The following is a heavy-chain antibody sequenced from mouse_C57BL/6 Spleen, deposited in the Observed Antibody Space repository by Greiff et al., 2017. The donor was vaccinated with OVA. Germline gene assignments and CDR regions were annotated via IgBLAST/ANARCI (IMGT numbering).Heavy chain of an antibody. V-gene: IGHV5-4*01. Sequence: EVQLQESGGGLVKPGGSLKLSCAASGFTFSSYAMSWVRQTPEKRLEWVATISDGGSYTYYPDNVKGRFTISRDNAKNNLYLQMSHLKSEDTAMYYCTYSNYGGLYFDYWGQGTTLTVSS. J-gene: IGHJ2*01. CDR2: ISDGGSYT. CDR1: GFTFSSYA. CDR3: TYSNYGGLYFDY. D-gene: IGHD2-5*01.